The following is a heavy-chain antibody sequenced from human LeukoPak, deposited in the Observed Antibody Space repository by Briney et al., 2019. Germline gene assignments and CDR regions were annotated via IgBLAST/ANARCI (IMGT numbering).Heavy chain of an antibody. Sequence: PSETLSLTCTVSGGSITTGDYYWGWIRQPPGKGLEWLGSIYYSWSTYYNPSLKSRVTISVDTSKNQFSLNLSSVTAADTAVYYCAKHQCSSTRCYSFYYYGMDVWGQGTTVTVSS. D-gene: IGHD2-2*02. J-gene: IGHJ6*02. V-gene: IGHV4-39*01. CDR3: AKHQCSSTRCYSFYYYGMDV. CDR1: GGSITTGDYY. CDR2: IYYSWST.